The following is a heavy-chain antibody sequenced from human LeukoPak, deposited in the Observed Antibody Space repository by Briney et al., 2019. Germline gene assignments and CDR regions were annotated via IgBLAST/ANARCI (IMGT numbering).Heavy chain of an antibody. D-gene: IGHD3-3*01. V-gene: IGHV1-2*02. CDR3: ARSGSTAGYYDFWGPFDP. CDR2: INPNSGGT. Sequence: ASVKVSCKASGYTFTGYYMHWVRQAPGQGLEWTGWINPNSGGTNYAQKFQGRVTMTRDTSISTAYMELSRLRSDDTAVYYRARSGSTAGYYDFWGPFDPWGQGTLVTVSS. CDR1: GYTFTGYY. J-gene: IGHJ5*02.